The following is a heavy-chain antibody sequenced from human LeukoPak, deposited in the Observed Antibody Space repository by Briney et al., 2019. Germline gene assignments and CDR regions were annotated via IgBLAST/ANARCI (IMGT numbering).Heavy chain of an antibody. CDR1: GYTFNNYG. CDR2: IIPIFGTA. D-gene: IGHD2-2*01. CDR3: AREVVPAAMPDWYFDL. V-gene: IGHV1-69*13. J-gene: IGHJ2*01. Sequence: SVKVSCKASGYTFNNYGISWVRQAPGQGLEWMGGIIPIFGTANYAQKFQGRVTITADESTSTAYMELSSLRSEDTAVYYCAREVVPAAMPDWYFDLWGRGTLVTVSS.